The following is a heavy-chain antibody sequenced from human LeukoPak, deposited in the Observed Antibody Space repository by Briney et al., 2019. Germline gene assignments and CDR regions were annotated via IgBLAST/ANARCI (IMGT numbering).Heavy chain of an antibody. J-gene: IGHJ2*01. V-gene: IGHV4-59*01. D-gene: IGHD6-19*01. CDR2: IYYSGNT. Sequence: PSETLSLTCTVSGGSISSYYWSWIRQPPGKGLEWIGDIYYSGNTKYNPSLKSRVTISLDTSKNQFSLKLSSVTAADTAVFYCAGDGYSSGWRPWYFDLWGRGTLVTVS. CDR3: AGDGYSSGWRPWYFDL. CDR1: GGSISSYY.